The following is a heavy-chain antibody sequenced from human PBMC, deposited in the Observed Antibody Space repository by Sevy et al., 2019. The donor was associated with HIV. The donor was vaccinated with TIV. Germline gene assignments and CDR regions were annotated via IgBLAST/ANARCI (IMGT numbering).Heavy chain of an antibody. D-gene: IGHD4-4*01. CDR2: IDTGGGSI. V-gene: IGHV3-48*03. Sequence: GGSLRLSCVPSGFTFSRYEVNWVRQAPGKGLQWISQIDTGGGSIYYSDSVKGRFTISRDDAKNPVHLQMNSLRAEDTALYYCAASRRDDYNYFFDYWGQGTLVTVSS. CDR3: AASRRDDYNYFFDY. J-gene: IGHJ4*02. CDR1: GFTFSRYE.